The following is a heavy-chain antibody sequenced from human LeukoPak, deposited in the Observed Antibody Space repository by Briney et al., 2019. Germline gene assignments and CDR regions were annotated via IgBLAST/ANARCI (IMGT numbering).Heavy chain of an antibody. J-gene: IGHJ6*02. V-gene: IGHV3-7*01. CDR1: GLTFSNSW. CDR2: IKKDGSET. CDR3: TRDLMDYDVSTGLHHYYMDV. Sequence: GGSLRLSRVASGLTFSNSWMTWVRQAPGKGLEWVANIKKDGSETYYVDSVRGRFTVSRDNAKNSLYLQMNTLRVEDTAVYYCTRDLMDYDVSTGLHHYYMDVWGQGTTVTVSS. D-gene: IGHD3-9*01.